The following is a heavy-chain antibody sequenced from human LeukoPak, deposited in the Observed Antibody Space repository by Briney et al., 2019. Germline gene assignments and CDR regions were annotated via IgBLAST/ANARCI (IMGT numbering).Heavy chain of an antibody. Sequence: ASVRVSCKASGYTFTSYGISWVRQAPGQGLEWMGWISAYNGNTNYAQTLQGRVTMTTDTSTSTAYMELRSLKSDDTAVYYCARDPPHIAVAGIFDYWGQGTLVTVSS. J-gene: IGHJ4*02. D-gene: IGHD6-19*01. V-gene: IGHV1-18*01. CDR3: ARDPPHIAVAGIFDY. CDR1: GYTFTSYG. CDR2: ISAYNGNT.